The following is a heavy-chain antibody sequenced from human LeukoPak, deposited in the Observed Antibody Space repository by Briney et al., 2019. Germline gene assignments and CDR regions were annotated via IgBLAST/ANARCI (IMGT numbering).Heavy chain of an antibody. J-gene: IGHJ4*02. CDR1: GGSISSSSYY. CDR2: IYNSGST. Sequence: SETVSLTCAVSGGSISSSSYYWGWVRQPPGKGLEWIGNIYNSGSTYYNPSLKSRVTISVDTSKNQFSLKLSSVTAADTAVYYCARGQGIAVAPEDYWGQGTLVTSSS. V-gene: IGHV4-39*07. D-gene: IGHD6-13*01. CDR3: ARGQGIAVAPEDY.